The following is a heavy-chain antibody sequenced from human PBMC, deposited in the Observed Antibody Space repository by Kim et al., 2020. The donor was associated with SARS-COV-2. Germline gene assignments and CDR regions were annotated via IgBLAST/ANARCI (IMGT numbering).Heavy chain of an antibody. CDR2: INHSGST. D-gene: IGHD2-2*01. V-gene: IGHV4-34*01. CDR3: ARANIVVVPAALVLRYYYYYGMDV. J-gene: IGHJ6*02. CDR1: GGSFSGYY. Sequence: SETLSLTCAVYGGSFSGYYWSWIRQPPGKGLEWIGEINHSGSTNYNPSLTSRVTISVDTSKNQFSLKLSSVTAADTAVYYCARANIVVVPAALVLRYYYYYGMDVWGQGTTVTVSS.